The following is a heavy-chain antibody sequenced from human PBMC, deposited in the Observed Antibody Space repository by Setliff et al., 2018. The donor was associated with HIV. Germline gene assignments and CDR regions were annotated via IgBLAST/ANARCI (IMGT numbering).Heavy chain of an antibody. V-gene: IGHV3-7*01. CDR2: IKQDGSDK. CDR3: ARPLYGGNSDIGGY. Sequence: PGGSLRLSCTASGFSFGDFALNWVRRPPGKGLEWVANIKQDGSDKYYVDSVKGRFTISRDNAKNSLFLQMNNLRVEDTAIYYCARPLYGGNSDIGGYWGQGTLVTVSS. J-gene: IGHJ4*02. D-gene: IGHD4-17*01. CDR1: GFSFGDFA.